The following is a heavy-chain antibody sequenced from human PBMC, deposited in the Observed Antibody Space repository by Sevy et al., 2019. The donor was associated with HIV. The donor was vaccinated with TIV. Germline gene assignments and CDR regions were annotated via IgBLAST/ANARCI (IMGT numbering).Heavy chain of an antibody. CDR2: INPHSGAT. J-gene: IGHJ4*02. CDR3: ARIYQAINWIADI. CDR1: GYTFTAYY. D-gene: IGHD1-20*01. V-gene: IGHV1-2*02. Sequence: ASVKVSCKASGYTFTAYYLHWVRQAPGQGLEWMGWINPHSGATNYAPKFQVRVTMTTNTSISTAYMELSGLRSDDTAVYYCARIYQAINWIADIWGQGTLVTVSS.